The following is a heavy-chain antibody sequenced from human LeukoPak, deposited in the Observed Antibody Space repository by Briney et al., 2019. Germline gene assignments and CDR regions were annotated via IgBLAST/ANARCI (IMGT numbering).Heavy chain of an antibody. CDR2: IYYSGST. J-gene: IGHJ3*02. V-gene: IGHV4-59*08. D-gene: IGHD5-12*01. Sequence: GSLRLSCSASGFTFTTYAMHWVRQAPGKGLEWIGYIYYSGSTNYNPSLKSRVTISVDTSKNQFSLKLSSVTAADTAVYYCARRGYDFAFDIWGQGTMVTVSS. CDR3: ARRGYDFAFDI. CDR1: GFTFTTYA.